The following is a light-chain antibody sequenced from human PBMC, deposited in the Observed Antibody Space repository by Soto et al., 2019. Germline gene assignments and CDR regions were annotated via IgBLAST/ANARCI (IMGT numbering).Light chain of an antibody. CDR3: QQYNDWVT. V-gene: IGKV3D-15*01. CDR1: QSVSSN. J-gene: IGKJ5*01. Sequence: EIVMTQSPAILSVSPGERATLSCRASQSVSSNLAWYQQKPGQAPRLLIYGASTRATGIPARFSGSGSGTEFTLTISSLHSEDFALYYCQQYNDWVTFGQGTRLE. CDR2: GAS.